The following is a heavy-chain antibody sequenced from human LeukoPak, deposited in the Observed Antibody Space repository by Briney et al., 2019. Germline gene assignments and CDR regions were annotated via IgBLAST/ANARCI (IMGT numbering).Heavy chain of an antibody. Sequence: PGGSLRLSXAASGFTFSTYWMHWVRQAPGKGLVWVSRINSDGSSTSYADSVKGRFTISRDNAKNTLYLQMNSLRAEDTAVYYCARAEWELRGWFDPWGQGTLVTVSS. CDR2: INSDGSST. CDR3: ARAEWELRGWFDP. CDR1: GFTFSTYW. V-gene: IGHV3-74*01. J-gene: IGHJ5*02. D-gene: IGHD1-26*01.